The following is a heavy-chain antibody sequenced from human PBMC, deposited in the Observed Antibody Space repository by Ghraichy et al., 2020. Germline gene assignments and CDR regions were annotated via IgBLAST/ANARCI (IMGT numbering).Heavy chain of an antibody. J-gene: IGHJ4*02. V-gene: IGHV3-48*04. CDR3: VREGCSGRTCTCYN. CDR2: IGSGGSSS. D-gene: IGHD2-15*01. Sequence: GGSLRLSCVATGFTFSSYSMNWVRQAPGKGLEWVSYIGSGGSSSYYADSVKGRFTISRDNAKNSVYLDMNSLRAEDTALYYCVREGCSGRTCTCYNWGQGALVTVSS. CDR1: GFTFSSYS.